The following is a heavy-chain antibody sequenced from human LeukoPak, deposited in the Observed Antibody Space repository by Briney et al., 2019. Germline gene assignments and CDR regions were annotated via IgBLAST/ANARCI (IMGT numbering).Heavy chain of an antibody. CDR1: GFTFSSYN. CDR3: ARDPCSGSYGAYYYYYMYV. V-gene: IGHV3-21*01. D-gene: IGHD1-26*01. CDR2: VTSGSSYI. J-gene: IGHJ6*03. Sequence: PGGSLRLSCAASGFTFSSYNMNWVRQAPGQGLEWVSSVTSGSSYIYYADSVKGRFTISRDNAKSSLYLQMNSLRAEDTAVYYCARDPCSGSYGAYYYYYMYVWGKGTTVTISS.